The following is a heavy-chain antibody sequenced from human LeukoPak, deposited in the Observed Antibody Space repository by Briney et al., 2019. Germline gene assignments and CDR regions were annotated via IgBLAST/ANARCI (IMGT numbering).Heavy chain of an antibody. CDR1: GYTFTNYY. Sequence: ASVKVSCKASGYTFTNYYMHWVRQAPGQGLEWMGLINPTGSSTSYAQKFQGRLSLTRDMSTSTDYMELTSLRSEDTAVYYCARDNSRDYSVGGSAWWFDPWGQGTLVTVSS. J-gene: IGHJ5*02. V-gene: IGHV1-46*01. D-gene: IGHD1-26*01. CDR3: ARDNSRDYSVGGSAWWFDP. CDR2: INPTGSST.